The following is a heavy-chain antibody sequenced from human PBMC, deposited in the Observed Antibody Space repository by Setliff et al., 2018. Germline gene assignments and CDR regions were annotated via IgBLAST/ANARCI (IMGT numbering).Heavy chain of an antibody. V-gene: IGHV4-39*01. D-gene: IGHD4-17*01. J-gene: IGHJ5*02. CDR3: AKHGEESKVTTYLAS. CDR1: GGSISSGNYY. CDR2: IYYSGST. Sequence: PSETLSLTCRVSGGSISSGNYYWGLIRQPPGKGLEWVATIYYSGSTYSNPSLKSRVAMSVDKAKNQFSLNLRSVSAADTAIYYCAKHGEESKVTTYLASWGQGTLVTVSS.